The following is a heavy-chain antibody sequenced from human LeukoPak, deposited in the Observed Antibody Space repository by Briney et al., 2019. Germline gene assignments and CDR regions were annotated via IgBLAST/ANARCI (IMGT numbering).Heavy chain of an antibody. Sequence: ASVKVSCKASGYTFTGYYMHWVRQATGQGLEWMGWMSPNSGNTGYAQKFQGRVTITRNTSISTAYMELSSLRSEDTAVYYCARIPPGGSSPPDYWGQGTLVTVSS. D-gene: IGHD2-2*01. V-gene: IGHV1-8*03. J-gene: IGHJ4*02. CDR3: ARIPPGGSSPPDY. CDR2: MSPNSGNT. CDR1: GYTFTGYY.